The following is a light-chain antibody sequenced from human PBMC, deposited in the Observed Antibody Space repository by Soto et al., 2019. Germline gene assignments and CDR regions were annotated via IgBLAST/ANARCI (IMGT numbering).Light chain of an antibody. V-gene: IGKV1-39*01. J-gene: IGKJ1*01. CDR2: AAS. Sequence: DVQMTQSPSSLSASVGDRVTISCRASQSISIYLNWYQQKPGTAPRLLVYAASSLHSGVPSRFSGSGFETDFTLTISSLQPEDFGTYYCQQSYISPQTFGQGTKVDVK. CDR3: QQSYISPQT. CDR1: QSISIY.